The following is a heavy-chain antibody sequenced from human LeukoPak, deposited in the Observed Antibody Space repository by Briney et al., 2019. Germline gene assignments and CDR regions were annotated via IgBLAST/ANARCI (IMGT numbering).Heavy chain of an antibody. CDR2: IIPIFGTR. D-gene: IGHD6-19*01. J-gene: IGHJ3*02. CDR3: ARDQAVAGTTDAFDI. Sequence: SVKVSCKASGGTFSSYGFSWVRQAPGQGLEWMGGIIPIFGTRKYAQKFQGRVMITADESTSTAYMELGSLRSEDTAVYYCARDQAVAGTTDAFDIWGQGTMITVSS. V-gene: IGHV1-69*13. CDR1: GGTFSSYG.